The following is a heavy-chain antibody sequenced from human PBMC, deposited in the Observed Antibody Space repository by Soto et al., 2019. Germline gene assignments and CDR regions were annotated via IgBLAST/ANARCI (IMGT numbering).Heavy chain of an antibody. Sequence: QVQLVQSGAEVKKPGSSVKVSCKASGGTFSSYAISWVRQAPGQGLEWMGGIISIFGTANYAQKFQGRVTITADESTSTAYMELSSLRSEDTAVYYCARDKMWTNGPLGYGMDVWGQGTTVTVSS. CDR3: ARDKMWTNGPLGYGMDV. V-gene: IGHV1-69*12. D-gene: IGHD2-8*01. CDR1: GGTFSSYA. CDR2: IISIFGTA. J-gene: IGHJ6*02.